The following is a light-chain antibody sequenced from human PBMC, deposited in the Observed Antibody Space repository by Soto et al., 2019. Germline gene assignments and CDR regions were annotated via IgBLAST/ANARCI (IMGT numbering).Light chain of an antibody. CDR1: QGISGC. CDR3: QQATISPLT. J-gene: IGKJ4*01. CDR2: AAS. Sequence: DIQMTQSPSSVSASVGDRVTITCRASQGISGCLAWYQQKPGKAPTLLIYAASTLETGVPSRFSGGRPTTEVTLTINNRQPEECATYYCQQATISPLTVGGGTKVEIK. V-gene: IGKV1-12*01.